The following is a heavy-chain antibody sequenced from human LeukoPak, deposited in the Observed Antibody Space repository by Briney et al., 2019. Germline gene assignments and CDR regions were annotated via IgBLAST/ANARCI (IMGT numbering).Heavy chain of an antibody. Sequence: GESLKISCKGSGYSFSDYWIGWVRQVPGKGLEWMGIIYPDDSDTRYSPSFQGQVTISADKSIRTAYLQWSSLKASDTAMYYCARKSYTGYDSPDYFDYWGQGTLVTVSS. J-gene: IGHJ4*02. CDR1: GYSFSDYW. D-gene: IGHD5-12*01. V-gene: IGHV5-51*01. CDR3: ARKSYTGYDSPDYFDY. CDR2: IYPDDSDT.